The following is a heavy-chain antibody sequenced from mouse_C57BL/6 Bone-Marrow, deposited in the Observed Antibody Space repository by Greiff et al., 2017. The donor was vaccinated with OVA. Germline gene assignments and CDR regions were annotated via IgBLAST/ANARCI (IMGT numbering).Heavy chain of an antibody. V-gene: IGHV5-16*01. CDR2: INYDGSST. Sequence: EVMLVESEGGLVQPGSSMKLSCTASGFTFSDYYMAWVRQVPEKGLEWVANINYDGSSTYYLDSLKSRFIISRDNAKNILYLQMSSLKSEDTATYYCARDAILRYFDVWGTGTTVTVSS. CDR1: GFTFSDYY. CDR3: ARDAILRYFDV. J-gene: IGHJ1*03.